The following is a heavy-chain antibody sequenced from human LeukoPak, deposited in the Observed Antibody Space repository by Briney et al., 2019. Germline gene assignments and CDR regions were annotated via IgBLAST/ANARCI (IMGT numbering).Heavy chain of an antibody. CDR2: ISGSGGST. Sequence: GGSLRLSCAASGFTFSSYGMSWVRQAPGKGLEWVSAISGSGGSTYYADSVKGRFTISRDNFKNTLYLQMNSLRAEDTAVHYCARSGLANPGSWGQGTLVTVSS. D-gene: IGHD1-14*01. CDR1: GFTFSSYG. CDR3: ARSGLANPGS. V-gene: IGHV3-23*01. J-gene: IGHJ5*02.